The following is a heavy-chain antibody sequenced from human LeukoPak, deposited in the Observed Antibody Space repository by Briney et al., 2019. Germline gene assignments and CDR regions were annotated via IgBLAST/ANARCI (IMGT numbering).Heavy chain of an antibody. CDR3: AKSIRYCSGGSCYREGWHYYYGMDV. D-gene: IGHD2-15*01. CDR2: IYYSGSP. CDR1: GGSISSGGYY. J-gene: IGHJ6*02. Sequence: SETLSLTCTVSGGSISSGGYYWSWIRQHPGKGLEWIGYIYYSGSPYYNPSLKSRVTISVDTSKNQFSLKLSSVTAADTAVYYCAKSIRYCSGGSCYREGWHYYYGMDVWGQGSLVTVSS. V-gene: IGHV4-31*03.